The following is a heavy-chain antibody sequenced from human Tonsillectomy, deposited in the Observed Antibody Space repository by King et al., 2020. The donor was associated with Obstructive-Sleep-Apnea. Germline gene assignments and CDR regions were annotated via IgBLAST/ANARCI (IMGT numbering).Heavy chain of an antibody. Sequence: VQLQESGPGLVKPSETLSLTCTVSGGSISSYYLSWIRQPPGKGLEWIGYIYYSGSTNYNPSLKSRVTISVDTSKNQFSLKLSSVSAADTAVYYCARTLSIAAAGTGWYFDLWGRGTLVTVSS. CDR3: ARTLSIAAAGTGWYFDL. D-gene: IGHD6-13*01. J-gene: IGHJ2*01. V-gene: IGHV4-59*01. CDR2: IYYSGST. CDR1: GGSISSYY.